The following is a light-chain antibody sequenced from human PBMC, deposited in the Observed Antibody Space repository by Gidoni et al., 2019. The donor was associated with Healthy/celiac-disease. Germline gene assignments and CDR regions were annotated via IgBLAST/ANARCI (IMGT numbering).Light chain of an antibody. CDR1: SSNTGSNY. J-gene: IGLJ3*02. CDR3: AAWDDSLRV. Sequence: QSVLTKPPSASGTPGQRVTISCSGSSSNTGSNYVYWYQQLPGPAPKLLIYRNNQRPSGVPDRFSGSKSGTSASLAISGLRSEDEADYYCAAWDDSLRVFGGGTKLTVL. CDR2: RNN. V-gene: IGLV1-47*01.